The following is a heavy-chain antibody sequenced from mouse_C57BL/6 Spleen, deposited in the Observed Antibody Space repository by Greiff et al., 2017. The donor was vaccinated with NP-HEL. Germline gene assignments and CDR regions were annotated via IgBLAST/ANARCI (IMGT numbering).Heavy chain of an antibody. V-gene: IGHV1-22*01. CDR1: GYTFTDYN. CDR3: ALYDYDDGAWFAY. CDR2: INPNNGGT. J-gene: IGHJ3*01. D-gene: IGHD2-4*01. Sequence: VQLQQSGPELVKPGASVKMSCKASGYTFTDYNMHWVKQSHGKSLEWIGYINPNNGGTSYNQKFKGKATLTVNKSSSTAYMELRSLTSEDSAVYYCALYDYDDGAWFAYWGQGTLVTVSA.